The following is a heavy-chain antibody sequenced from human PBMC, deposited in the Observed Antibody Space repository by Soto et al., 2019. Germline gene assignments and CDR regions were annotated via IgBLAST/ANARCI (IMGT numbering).Heavy chain of an antibody. D-gene: IGHD3-3*01. CDR2: IIPIFGTA. CDR1: GGTFSSYA. Sequence: QVQLVQSGAEVKKPGSSVKVSCKTSGGTFSSYAISWVRQAPGQGLEWMGGIIPIFGTAKYAQKFQGRVTIXXDXSXXTAYMELSSLRSEDTAVYYCALTIFGVASYNWFDPWGQGSLVTVSS. CDR3: ALTIFGVASYNWFDP. V-gene: IGHV1-69*12. J-gene: IGHJ5*02.